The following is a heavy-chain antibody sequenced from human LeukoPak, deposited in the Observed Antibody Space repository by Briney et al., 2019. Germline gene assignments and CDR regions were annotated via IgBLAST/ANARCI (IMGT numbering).Heavy chain of an antibody. CDR1: SGSITAIDNHY. J-gene: IGHJ4*02. CDR3: AGQRAWFGEWAFDY. CDR2: INRGGHT. Sequence: SETLSLTCSMSSGSITAIDNHYWGWIRQPPGKGLEWIGSINRGGHTYYNPPLESRFTTSVDTSKNQFSLMVTSVTAADTAVYYCAGQRAWFGEWAFDYWGPGTLVTVSS. D-gene: IGHD3-10*01. V-gene: IGHV4-39*01.